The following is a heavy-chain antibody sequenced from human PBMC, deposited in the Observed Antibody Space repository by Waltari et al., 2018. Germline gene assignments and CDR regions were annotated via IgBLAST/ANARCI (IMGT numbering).Heavy chain of an antibody. J-gene: IGHJ6*03. Sequence: QVQLVQSGAEVKKPGSSVKVSCKASGGTFSSYAISWVRQAPGHVLEWMGGIIPIFGTANYAQKFQGRVTITADESTSTAYMELSSLRSEDTAVYYCARGRNIAVAGTHYYYYMDVWGKGTTVTVSS. V-gene: IGHV1-69*01. CDR1: GGTFSSYA. CDR2: IIPIFGTA. D-gene: IGHD6-19*01. CDR3: ARGRNIAVAGTHYYYYMDV.